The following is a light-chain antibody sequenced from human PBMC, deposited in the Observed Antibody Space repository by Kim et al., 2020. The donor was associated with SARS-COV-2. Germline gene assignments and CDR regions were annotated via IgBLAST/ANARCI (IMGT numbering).Light chain of an antibody. Sequence: PGKTAGVTCGGNSIGSKGVHWYQQKPGQAPVLVINYDSDRPSGIPERFSGSNSGNTATLTISRVEAGDEADYYCQVWDSSSDHRVVFGGGTKLTVL. J-gene: IGLJ2*01. V-gene: IGLV3-21*04. CDR3: QVWDSSSDHRVV. CDR2: YDS. CDR1: SIGSKG.